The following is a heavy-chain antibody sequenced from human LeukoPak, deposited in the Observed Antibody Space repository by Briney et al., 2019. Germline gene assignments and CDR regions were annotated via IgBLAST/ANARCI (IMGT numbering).Heavy chain of an antibody. CDR2: ISSSGYTI. CDR1: GFTFNDYY. J-gene: IGHJ4*02. CDR3: VRDGRHCTGDCYYDY. D-gene: IGHD2-21*02. V-gene: IGHV3-11*01. Sequence: PGGSLRLSCAASGFTFNDYYMSWIRQAPGKGLEWVSYISSSGYTIYYADSVKGRFTISRDNAKNSLYLQMNSLRAEDTAVYYCVRDGRHCTGDCYYDYWGRGILVTVSP.